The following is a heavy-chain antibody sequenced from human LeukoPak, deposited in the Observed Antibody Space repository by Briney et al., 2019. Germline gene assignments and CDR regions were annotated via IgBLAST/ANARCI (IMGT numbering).Heavy chain of an antibody. Sequence: SETLSLTCAVYGGSFSGYYWSWIRQPSGKGLEWIGEINHSGSTNYNPSLKSRVTISVDTSKNQFSLKLSSVTAADTAVYYCARSLGISSIDYWGQGTLVTVSS. D-gene: IGHD1-26*01. V-gene: IGHV4-34*01. CDR1: GGSFSGYY. CDR2: INHSGST. CDR3: ARSLGISSIDY. J-gene: IGHJ4*02.